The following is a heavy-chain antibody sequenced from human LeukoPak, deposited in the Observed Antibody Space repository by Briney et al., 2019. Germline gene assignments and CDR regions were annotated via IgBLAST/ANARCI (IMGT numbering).Heavy chain of an antibody. Sequence: SETLSLTCTVSGGSISSYYWSWIRQPPGKGLEWIGEVYYSGSTNYNPSLKSRVTISVDTSKNQFSLKLSSVTAADTAVHYCARSGYSYGADAVDIWGQGRMVTVSS. CDR2: VYYSGST. J-gene: IGHJ3*02. CDR1: GGSISSYY. D-gene: IGHD5-18*01. V-gene: IGHV4-59*12. CDR3: ARSGYSYGADAVDI.